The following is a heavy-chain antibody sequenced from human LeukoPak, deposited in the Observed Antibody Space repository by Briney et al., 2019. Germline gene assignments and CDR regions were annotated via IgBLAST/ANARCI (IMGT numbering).Heavy chain of an antibody. J-gene: IGHJ3*02. V-gene: IGHV4-61*02. Sequence: PSETLSLTCTVSGGSISSAFYYWSWIRQPAGKGLEWIGRIYTSGSTNYNPSLKSRVTISVDTSKNQFSLKLSSVTAADTAVYYCARVTTIFGVEGAFDIWGQGTMVTVSS. CDR2: IYTSGST. CDR1: GGSISSAFYY. D-gene: IGHD3-3*01. CDR3: ARVTTIFGVEGAFDI.